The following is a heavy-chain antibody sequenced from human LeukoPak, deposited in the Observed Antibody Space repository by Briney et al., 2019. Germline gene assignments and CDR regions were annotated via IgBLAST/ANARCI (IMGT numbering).Heavy chain of an antibody. CDR3: ASSGWYSTPNWFDP. J-gene: IGHJ5*02. CDR2: ISGSVGST. D-gene: IGHD6-19*01. Sequence: PGGSLRLSCAASGFTFSSYSMNWVRQAPGKGLEWVSTISGSVGSTYYADSVKGRFTISRDNSKNTLYLQMNSLRAEDTAMYYCASSGWYSTPNWFDPWGQGTLVIVSS. V-gene: IGHV3-23*01. CDR1: GFTFSSYS.